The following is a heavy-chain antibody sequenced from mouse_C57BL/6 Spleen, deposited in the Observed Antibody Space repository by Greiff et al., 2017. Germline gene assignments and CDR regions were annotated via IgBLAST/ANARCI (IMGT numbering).Heavy chain of an antibody. Sequence: VQLQQSGAELVKPGASVKISCKASGYAFSRYWLNWVKQRPGKGLEWIGQIYPGDGDTNYNGKFKGKATLTAAKSSSKADMQLSSLTAEDSAVYFCARLYYGSSYDYAMDYWGQGTSVTVSS. CDR2: IYPGDGDT. J-gene: IGHJ4*01. CDR1: GYAFSRYW. CDR3: ARLYYGSSYDYAMDY. D-gene: IGHD1-1*01. V-gene: IGHV1-80*01.